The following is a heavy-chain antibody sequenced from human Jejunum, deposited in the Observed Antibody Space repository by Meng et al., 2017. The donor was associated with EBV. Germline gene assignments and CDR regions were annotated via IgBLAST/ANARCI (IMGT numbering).Heavy chain of an antibody. V-gene: IGHV3-11*01. CDR2: ISSGGTTI. J-gene: IGHJ4*02. D-gene: IGHD2-8*02. CDR3: ASPPGGGTGGY. CDR1: GFTFSDYS. Sequence: VARVESGGGLVNPGGSLDLSCEVSGFTFSDYSMSWMRQAPGKGLEWVSYISSGGTTIYYADSVKGRFTISRDNGKNSLYLEMNSLRADDTAMYYCASPPGGGTGGYWGQGTLVTVSS.